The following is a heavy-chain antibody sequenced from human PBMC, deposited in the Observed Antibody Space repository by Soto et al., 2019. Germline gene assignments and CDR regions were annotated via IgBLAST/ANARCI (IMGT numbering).Heavy chain of an antibody. V-gene: IGHV3-30*18. CDR2: ISYDGSNK. D-gene: IGHD3-22*01. Sequence: VGSLRLSCAASGFTFSSYGMHWVRQAPGKGLEWVAVISYDGSNKYYADSVKGRFTISRDNSKNTLYLQMNSLRAEDTAVYYCAKDLGYYDSSGYLALDAFDIWGQGTMVTVSS. J-gene: IGHJ3*02. CDR3: AKDLGYYDSSGYLALDAFDI. CDR1: GFTFSSYG.